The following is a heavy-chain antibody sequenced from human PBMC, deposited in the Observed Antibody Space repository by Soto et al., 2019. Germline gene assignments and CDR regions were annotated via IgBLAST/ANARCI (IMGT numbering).Heavy chain of an antibody. J-gene: IGHJ4*02. CDR1: VFNFSTYS. V-gene: IGHV3-48*01. Sequence: GGSLRLSCAASVFNFSTYSMNWVRQAPGKGLEWVSYISRTSSTIYYADSVKGRFTISRDNAKNSLYLQMNSLRAEDTAVYYCARGVVASRTGFDCWGQGTLVTVSS. CDR3: ARGVVASRTGFDC. D-gene: IGHD5-12*01. CDR2: ISRTSSTI.